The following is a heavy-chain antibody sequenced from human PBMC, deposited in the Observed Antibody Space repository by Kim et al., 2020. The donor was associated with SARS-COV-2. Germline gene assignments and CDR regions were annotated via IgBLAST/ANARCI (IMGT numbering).Heavy chain of an antibody. CDR3: ARLIAAAYAFDI. J-gene: IGHJ3*02. V-gene: IGHV3-7*01. Sequence: SYVNPVKAPYTTSRDKAQNSLYLQMNRLRAEDTAVYYCARLIAAAYAFDIWGQGTMVTVSS. D-gene: IGHD6-13*01.